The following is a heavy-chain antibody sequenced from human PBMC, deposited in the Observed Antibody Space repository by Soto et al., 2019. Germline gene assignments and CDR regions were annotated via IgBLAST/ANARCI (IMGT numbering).Heavy chain of an antibody. Sequence: PSETLSLTCAVSGGSFNGYSWTWIRQTPGKGLEWIGEINHSGSTNYEPSLKSRVTISADTSKKQFSLNLTSVTAADTAVYYCARGECSSVYCYTRWALDIWGQGTVVTVSS. CDR2: INHSGST. CDR1: GGSFNGYS. V-gene: IGHV4-34*01. D-gene: IGHD2-2*01. CDR3: ARGECSSVYCYTRWALDI. J-gene: IGHJ3*02.